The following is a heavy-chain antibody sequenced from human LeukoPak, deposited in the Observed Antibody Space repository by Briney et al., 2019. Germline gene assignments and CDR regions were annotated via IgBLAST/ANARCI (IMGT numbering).Heavy chain of an antibody. CDR3: ARVGGGQGYVSDY. J-gene: IGHJ4*02. D-gene: IGHD3-10*02. CDR2: INTGGRTI. Sequence: GSLRLSCAASGFTFSSYEMNWVRQASGKGLEWVSFINTGGRTIYYADSVKGRFTISRDNAKNSLYLQMNNLRAEDTAVYYCARVGGGQGYVSDYWGQGTLVTVSS. V-gene: IGHV3-48*03. CDR1: GFTFSSYE.